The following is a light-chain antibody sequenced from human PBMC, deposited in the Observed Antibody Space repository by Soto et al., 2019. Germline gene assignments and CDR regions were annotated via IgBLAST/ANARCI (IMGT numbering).Light chain of an antibody. J-gene: IGKJ4*01. CDR3: QQYKNCPLT. CDR2: GAS. V-gene: IGKV3-15*01. CDR1: QSVSSN. Sequence: EIVMTQSPATLSGSPGGRATLSCRASQSVSSNLAWYQQKPGQATRLLIYGASTRATGFPARFSGSGSGTEFTLTISSLQSEDFAVYYCQQYKNCPLTFGGGTRVEIK.